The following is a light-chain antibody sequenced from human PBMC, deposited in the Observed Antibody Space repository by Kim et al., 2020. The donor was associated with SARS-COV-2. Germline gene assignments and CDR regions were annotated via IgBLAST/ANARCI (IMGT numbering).Light chain of an antibody. J-gene: IGLJ2*01. CDR1: SLRSYY. V-gene: IGLV3-19*01. CDR2: GKN. CDR3: NSRASNDNVV. Sequence: SSELTQDPAVSVALGLTVRITCQGDSLRSYYATWYQQKPGQAPIVVIYGKNNRPSGIPDRFSGSSSGNTASLTITGTQAGDEADYYCNSRASNDNVVFGG.